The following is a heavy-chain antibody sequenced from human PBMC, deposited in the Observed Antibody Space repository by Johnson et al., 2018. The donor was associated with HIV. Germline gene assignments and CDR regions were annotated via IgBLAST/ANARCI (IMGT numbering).Heavy chain of an antibody. V-gene: IGHV3-30*04. D-gene: IGHD3-10*01. CDR3: AKDIVYDGSGFDAFDI. Sequence: VQLVESGGGLVQPGGSLRLSCAASGFTFSRNAMHWVRQPPGKGLEWVAVISFDGTEKQYGDSVRGCFTISSEHGKNSLYLQMNSLRAEYTALYYCAKDIVYDGSGFDAFDIWCQGTMVTVSS. J-gene: IGHJ3*02. CDR1: GFTFSRNA. CDR2: ISFDGTEK.